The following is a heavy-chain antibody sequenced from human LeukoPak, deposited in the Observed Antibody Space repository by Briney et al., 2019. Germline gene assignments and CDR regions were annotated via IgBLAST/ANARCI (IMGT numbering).Heavy chain of an antibody. CDR2: IIPIFGTA. CDR3: ARQYYYDSSGYYRAFDI. Sequence: ASVKVSCKASGYTFTGYFVHWVRQAPGQGLEWMGGIIPIFGTANYAQKFQGRVTITADKSTSTAYMELSSLRSEDTAVYYCARQYYYDSSGYYRAFDIWGQGTMVTVSS. CDR1: GYTFTGYF. V-gene: IGHV1-69*06. D-gene: IGHD3-22*01. J-gene: IGHJ3*02.